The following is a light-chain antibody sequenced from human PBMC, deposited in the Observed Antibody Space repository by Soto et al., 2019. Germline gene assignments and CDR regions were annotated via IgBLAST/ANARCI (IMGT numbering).Light chain of an antibody. CDR3: SSYAGSSTWV. J-gene: IGLJ2*01. CDR2: EVS. V-gene: IGLV2-8*01. Sequence: QSAPPQPPSSSGSPGQSATISCTGTSSDVGGYNYVSWYQQYPGKAPNRRIYEVSKRPSGVPDRFSGSKSGNTAYLTVSGLQAEYEADYYCSSYAGSSTWVFGGGTKVTVL. CDR1: SSDVGGYNY.